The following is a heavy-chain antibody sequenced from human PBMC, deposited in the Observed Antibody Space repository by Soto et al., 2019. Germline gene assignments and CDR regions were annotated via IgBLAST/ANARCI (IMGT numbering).Heavy chain of an antibody. Sequence: LRLSCAASGFSFSSYEMNWVRQAPGKGLEWISHISSSDRIYYADSVKGRFTISRANARSSLFLQVNSLRAEDTAVYYCARSSGSYRHFDSWGQGTLVTVSS. D-gene: IGHD3-22*01. V-gene: IGHV3-48*03. CDR1: GFSFSSYE. CDR3: ARSSGSYRHFDS. J-gene: IGHJ4*02. CDR2: ISSSDRI.